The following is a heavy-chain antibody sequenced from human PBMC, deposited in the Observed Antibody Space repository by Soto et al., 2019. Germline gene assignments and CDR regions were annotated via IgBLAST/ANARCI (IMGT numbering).Heavy chain of an antibody. V-gene: IGHV1-69*04. J-gene: IGHJ4*02. Sequence: GASVKVSCKASGGTFSSYTISWVRQAPGQGLEWMGRIIPILGIANYAQKFQGRVTITADKSTSTAYMELSSLRSEDTAVYYCARDPNSSGFVLWGQGTLVTVSS. CDR3: ARDPNSSGFVL. CDR1: GGTFSSYT. D-gene: IGHD6-19*01. CDR2: IIPILGIA.